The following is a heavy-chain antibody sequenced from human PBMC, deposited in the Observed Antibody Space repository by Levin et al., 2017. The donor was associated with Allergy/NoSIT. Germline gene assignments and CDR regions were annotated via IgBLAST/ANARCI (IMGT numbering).Heavy chain of an antibody. J-gene: IGHJ3*02. CDR2: IWYDGSKK. D-gene: IGHD5-12*01. Sequence: GESLKISCEASGFMFSYYGMHWVRQAPGKGLEWVAVIWYDGSKKLYADSVKGRLTISRDDSKNTVYLQMNSLRAEDTALYYCVRDGGGNSGYDLAFDIWGQGTKVTVSS. V-gene: IGHV3-33*01. CDR1: GFMFSYYG. CDR3: VRDGGGNSGYDLAFDI.